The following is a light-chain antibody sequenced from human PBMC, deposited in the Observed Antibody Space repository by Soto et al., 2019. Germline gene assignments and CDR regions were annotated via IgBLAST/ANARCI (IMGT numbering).Light chain of an antibody. CDR1: SGDIGSYNR. Sequence: QSALTQPASVSGSPGQSITISCTGTSGDIGSYNRVSWYQQHPGKAPKLMIYEVSNRPSGVSNRFSGSKSGNTASLTISGLQAEDEADYYCSSYTSSSTPCVFGTGTKVTVL. V-gene: IGLV2-14*01. J-gene: IGLJ1*01. CDR3: SSYTSSSTPCV. CDR2: EVS.